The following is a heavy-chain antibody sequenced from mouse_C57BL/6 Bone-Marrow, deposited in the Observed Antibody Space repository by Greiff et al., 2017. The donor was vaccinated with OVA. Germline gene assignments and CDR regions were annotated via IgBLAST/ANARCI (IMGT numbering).Heavy chain of an antibody. CDR3: ARERLLRLYD. Sequence: VKLMESGAELARPGASVKLSCKASGYTFTSYGISWVKQRTGQGLEWIGEIYPRSGNTYYNEKFKGKATLTADKSSSTAYMELRSLTSEDSAVYFCARERLLRLYDWGQGTTLTVSS. CDR2: IYPRSGNT. D-gene: IGHD1-1*01. CDR1: GYTFTSYG. V-gene: IGHV1-81*01. J-gene: IGHJ2*01.